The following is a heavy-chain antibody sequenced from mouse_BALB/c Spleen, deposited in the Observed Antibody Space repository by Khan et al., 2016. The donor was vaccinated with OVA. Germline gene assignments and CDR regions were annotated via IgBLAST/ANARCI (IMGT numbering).Heavy chain of an antibody. CDR3: ARAAYAGYYDY. Sequence: QVQLQQSGPELVRPGVSVKISCKGSGYTFTDYAMYWVKQSHAKSLEWIGLISTYSGSTNYNPKFKGKVTLTVDKSSSAAYMELARLTSEDSAIYYCARAAYAGYYDYWGQGTTLTVSS. J-gene: IGHJ2*01. CDR1: GYTFTDYA. V-gene: IGHV1S137*01. D-gene: IGHD2-3*01. CDR2: ISTYSGST.